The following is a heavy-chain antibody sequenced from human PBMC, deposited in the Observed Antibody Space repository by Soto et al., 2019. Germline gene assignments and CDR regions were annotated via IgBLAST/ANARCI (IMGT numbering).Heavy chain of an antibody. CDR2: INPASAST. D-gene: IGHD6-13*01. V-gene: IGHV1-46*02. CDR1: EYTFKHYY. J-gene: IGHJ4*02. CDR3: ARDLAAGDH. Sequence: QVQLVQSGAEVKKPGASVKVSCRTSEYTFKHYYIHWVREAPGQGLEWLGIINPASASTNYAQEFQDRVTLTMDTSTTTVYMELSGLRAEDTAIFYCARDLAAGDHWGQGTLVTVSS.